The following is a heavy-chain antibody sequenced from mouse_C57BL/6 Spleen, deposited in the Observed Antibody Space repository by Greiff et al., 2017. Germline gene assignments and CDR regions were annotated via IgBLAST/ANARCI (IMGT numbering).Heavy chain of an antibody. CDR3: AKLPFDY. D-gene: IGHD2-1*01. Sequence: EVMLVESGGCLVKPGGSLKLSCAASGFTFSDYGMHWVRQAPEKGLEWVAYISSGSSTIYYADTVKGRFTISRDNAKNTLFLQMTSLRSEDTAMYYCAKLPFDYWGQGTTLTVSS. CDR1: GFTFSDYG. V-gene: IGHV5-17*01. J-gene: IGHJ2*01. CDR2: ISSGSSTI.